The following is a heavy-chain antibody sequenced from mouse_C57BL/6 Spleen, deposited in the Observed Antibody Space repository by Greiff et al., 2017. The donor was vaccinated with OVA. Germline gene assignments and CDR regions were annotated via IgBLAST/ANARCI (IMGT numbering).Heavy chain of an antibody. D-gene: IGHD2-3*01. J-gene: IGHJ1*03. CDR3: ARDDGYYYWYFDV. V-gene: IGHV1-50*01. CDR1: GYTFTSYW. Sequence: VQLQQPGAELVKPGASVKLSCKASGYTFTSYWMQWVKQRPGQGLEWIGEIDPSDSYTNYNQKFKGKATLTVDTSSSTAYMQLSSLTSEDSAVYYCARDDGYYYWYFDVWGTGTTVTVSP. CDR2: IDPSDSYT.